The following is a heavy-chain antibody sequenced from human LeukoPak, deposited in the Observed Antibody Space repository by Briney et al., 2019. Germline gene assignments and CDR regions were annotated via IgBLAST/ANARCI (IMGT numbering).Heavy chain of an antibody. D-gene: IGHD6-19*01. CDR2: ISGSGGST. V-gene: IGHV3-23*01. J-gene: IGHJ4*02. CDR3: AKFSAGWNYIDY. CDR1: GFTFSSYA. Sequence: GGSLRLSCAASGFTFSSYAMSWVRQAPGKGLEWVSAISGSGGSTYYADSVKGRFAISRDNSKNTLYLQMHSLRAEDTAVYYCAKFSAGWNYIDYWGQGTLVTVSS.